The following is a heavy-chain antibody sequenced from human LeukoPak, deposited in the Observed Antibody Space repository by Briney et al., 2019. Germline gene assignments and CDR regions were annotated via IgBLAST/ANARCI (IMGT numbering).Heavy chain of an antibody. CDR3: ARIHYYDSSGYSYTVGAFDI. CDR1: GFTFSSYA. D-gene: IGHD3-22*01. Sequence: SGGSLRLSCAASGFTFSSYAMNWVRQAPGKGLEWVSSISESGGTTDYADSVKGRFTISRDNSKNTLYLQMGNLRAEDMAVYYCARIHYYDSSGYSYTVGAFDIWGQGTMVTVSS. J-gene: IGHJ3*02. CDR2: ISESGGTT. V-gene: IGHV3-23*01.